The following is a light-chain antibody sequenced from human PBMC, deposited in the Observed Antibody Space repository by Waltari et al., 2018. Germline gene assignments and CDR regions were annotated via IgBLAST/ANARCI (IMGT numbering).Light chain of an antibody. V-gene: IGKV1-17*01. CDR2: HTN. CDR3: QQYHSLPLT. J-gene: IGKJ4*01. Sequence: DIQMTQSPSSLSASVGDRVTIPCRASQGITNYLNWYQQKPGKAPKLLIYHTNRLESGVPSRFSGSGSGTEFTLTISSLQPEDFATYYCQQYHSLPLTFGGGTKVEIK. CDR1: QGITNY.